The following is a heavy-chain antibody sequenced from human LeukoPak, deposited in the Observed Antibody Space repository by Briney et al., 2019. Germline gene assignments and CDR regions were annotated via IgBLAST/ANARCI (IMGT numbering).Heavy chain of an antibody. Sequence: GRSLRLSCAASGFTFSSYGMHWVRQAPGKGLEWVAVIWYDGSNKYYVDSVQGRFTISRDNSKNTLYLQMSSLRAEDTAVYYCARGRIVVANTGAFDIWGQGTMVPVSS. CDR2: IWYDGSNK. J-gene: IGHJ3*02. CDR1: GFTFSSYG. CDR3: ARGRIVVANTGAFDI. D-gene: IGHD3-22*01. V-gene: IGHV3-33*01.